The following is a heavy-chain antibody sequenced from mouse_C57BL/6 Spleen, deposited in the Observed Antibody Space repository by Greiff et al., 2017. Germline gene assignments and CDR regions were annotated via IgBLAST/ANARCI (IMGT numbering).Heavy chain of an antibody. J-gene: IGHJ4*01. V-gene: IGHV5-4*01. CDR3: TRDQLRPGD. CDR2: ISDGGSYT. CDR1: GFTFSSYA. Sequence: EVKLMESGGGLVKPGGSLKLSCAASGFTFSSYAMSWVRQTPEKRLEWVATISDGGSYTYYPDNVKGRFTISRDNARNTLYLQMSSLKSEDTAMYYCTRDQLRPGDWGQGTSVTVSS. D-gene: IGHD1-1*01.